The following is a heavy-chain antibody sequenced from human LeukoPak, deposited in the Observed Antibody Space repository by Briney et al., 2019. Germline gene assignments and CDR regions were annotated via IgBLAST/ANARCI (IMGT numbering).Heavy chain of an antibody. CDR1: GGSFSGYY. J-gene: IGHJ4*02. CDR3: VRDRELAY. D-gene: IGHD1-1*01. V-gene: IGHV4-59*01. CDR2: IYQSGST. Sequence: SGTLSLTCAVSGGSFSGYYWSWIRQPPGKGREGIGYIYQSGSTDYTPSLKSRVTISVDTSKNQFSLKLSSVTAADTAVYYCVRDRELAYWGQGILVTVSS.